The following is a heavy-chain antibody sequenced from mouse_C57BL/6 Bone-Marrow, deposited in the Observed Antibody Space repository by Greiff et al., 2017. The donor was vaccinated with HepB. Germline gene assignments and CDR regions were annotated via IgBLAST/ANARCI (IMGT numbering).Heavy chain of an antibody. J-gene: IGHJ2*01. D-gene: IGHD2-2*01. CDR3: ARAYGYDGYYFDY. CDR1: GFTFSSYA. CDR2: ISDGGSYT. Sequence: EVKLVESGGGLVKPGGSLELSCAASGFTFSSYAMSWVRQTPEKRLEWVATISDGGSYTYYPDNVKGRFTISRDNAKNNLYLQMSHLKSEDTAMYYCARAYGYDGYYFDYWGQGTTLTVSS. V-gene: IGHV5-4*03.